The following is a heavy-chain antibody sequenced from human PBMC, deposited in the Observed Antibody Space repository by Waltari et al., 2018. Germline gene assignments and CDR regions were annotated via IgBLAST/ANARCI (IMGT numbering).Heavy chain of an antibody. V-gene: IGHV3-74*01. J-gene: IGHJ6*02. CDR3: ARSGFMDV. Sequence: EVQLVESGGGLVQPGGSLRLSCAASAFSFSTYWMNWARQAPGEGLVWVSRINPNGNTIVYADSVKGRFTTSRDNAKNTLYLQMNSLRDDDTAVYYCARSGFMDVWGQGTTVTVSS. CDR1: AFSFSTYW. D-gene: IGHD3-10*01. CDR2: INPNGNTI.